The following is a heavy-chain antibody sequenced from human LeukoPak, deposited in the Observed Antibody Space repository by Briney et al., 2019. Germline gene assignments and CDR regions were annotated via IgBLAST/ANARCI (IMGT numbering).Heavy chain of an antibody. CDR3: ARGETTTEFDAFGI. V-gene: IGHV4-59*01. Sequence: SETLSLTCTVSGGSISSYYWSWIRQPPGKGLEWIGYIYYSGSTNYNPSLKSRVTISVDTSKNQFSLKLSSVTAADTAVYYCARGETTTEFDAFGIWGQGTMVTVSS. J-gene: IGHJ3*02. CDR2: IYYSGST. D-gene: IGHD4-17*01. CDR1: GGSISSYY.